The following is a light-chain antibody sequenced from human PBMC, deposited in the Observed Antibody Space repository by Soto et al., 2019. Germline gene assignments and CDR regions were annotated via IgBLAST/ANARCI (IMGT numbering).Light chain of an antibody. J-gene: IGKJ1*01. V-gene: IGKV1-39*01. CDR1: QSISSY. CDR3: QQFHSYSPT. Sequence: DIQMTQSPSSLSASVGDRVTITCRASQSISSYLNWYQQKPGKAPKLLIYAASSLQSGVPSRFSGSGSGTDFTLTISSLQPEDFATYYCQQFHSYSPTFGQGTKVDIK. CDR2: AAS.